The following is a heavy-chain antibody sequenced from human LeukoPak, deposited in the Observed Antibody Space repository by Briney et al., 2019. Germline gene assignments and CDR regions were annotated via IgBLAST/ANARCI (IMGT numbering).Heavy chain of an antibody. CDR2: IYPGDSGT. V-gene: IGHV5-51*01. D-gene: IGHD1-26*01. Sequence: GESLKISCKGSGYSFTSYWIGWVRQMPGKGLEWMGIIYPGDSGTRYSPSFQGQVTISADKSISTAYLQWSSLKASDTAMYYCARQGELLVGSLYYYYYMDVWGKGTTVTVSS. CDR3: ARQGELLVGSLYYYYYMDV. CDR1: GYSFTSYW. J-gene: IGHJ6*03.